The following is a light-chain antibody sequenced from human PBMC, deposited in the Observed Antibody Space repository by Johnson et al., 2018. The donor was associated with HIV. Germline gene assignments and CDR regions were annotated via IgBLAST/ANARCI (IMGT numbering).Light chain of an antibody. V-gene: IGLV1-51*01. J-gene: IGLJ1*01. CDR2: DNN. Sequence: SVLTQPPSVSAAPGQTVTISCSGSSSNVGSSFVSWYRQVPGTAPKLLIYDNNKRPSGIPDRFSGSKSGTSATLGITGLQTGDEAEYYCETWDSSLSGYYVFGTGTKLTVL. CDR1: SSNVGSSF. CDR3: ETWDSSLSGYYV.